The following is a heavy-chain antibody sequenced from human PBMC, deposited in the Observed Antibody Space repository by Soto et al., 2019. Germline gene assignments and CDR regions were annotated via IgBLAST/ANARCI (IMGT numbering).Heavy chain of an antibody. D-gene: IGHD5-18*01. CDR3: ARDRSTSWYSYDYHGMDV. V-gene: IGHV3-7*05. J-gene: IGHJ6*02. CDR1: GFTFRTYW. Sequence: GGSLRLSCAASGFTFRTYWLSWVRQVPGKGLEWVANINLDGSEKNYVDSVKDRFTISRDNARNSLYLQMSSLRAEDTALYYCARDRSTSWYSYDYHGMDVWGQGTTVTVSS. CDR2: INLDGSEK.